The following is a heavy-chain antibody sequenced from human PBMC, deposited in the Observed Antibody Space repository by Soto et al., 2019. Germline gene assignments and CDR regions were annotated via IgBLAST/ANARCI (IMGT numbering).Heavy chain of an antibody. J-gene: IGHJ4*02. CDR1: GGIFSTYA. D-gene: IGHD3-10*01. Sequence: QVQLVQSGAEVKKHGSSVKVSCKASGGIFSTYAISWLRQAPGQGLEWMGGIIPLFGTPNYAQRFQGRVTITADESTSTAYRELSRLRSEDTAVYYCARDRDDYGSGNYYNRIDFWGQGTLVTVSS. CDR2: IIPLFGTP. CDR3: ARDRDDYGSGNYYNRIDF. V-gene: IGHV1-69*01.